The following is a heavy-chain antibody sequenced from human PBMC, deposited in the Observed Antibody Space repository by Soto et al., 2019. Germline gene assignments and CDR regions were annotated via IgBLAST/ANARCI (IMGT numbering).Heavy chain of an antibody. J-gene: IGHJ6*02. CDR1: GYTFNRYY. Sequence: GASVKVSCKASGYTFNRYYMHWVRQATGQGLEWMGWMNPNSGNTGYAQKFQGRVTMTRNTSISTAYMELSSLRSEDTAVYYCARGSPPLGRFLEWSPPGMDVWGQGTTVTVSS. CDR2: MNPNSGNT. D-gene: IGHD3-3*01. CDR3: ARGSPPLGRFLEWSPPGMDV. V-gene: IGHV1-8*02.